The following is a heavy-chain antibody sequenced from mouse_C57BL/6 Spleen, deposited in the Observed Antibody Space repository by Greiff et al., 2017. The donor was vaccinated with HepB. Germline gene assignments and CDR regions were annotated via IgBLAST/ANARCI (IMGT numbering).Heavy chain of an antibody. CDR3: ARYPGDY. CDR1: GYTFTSYW. CDR2: IDPYDSYT. J-gene: IGHJ2*01. V-gene: IGHV1-69*01. Sequence: VQLQQPGAELVMPGASVKLSCKASGYTFTSYWMHWVKQRPGQGLEWIGEIDPYDSYTNYNQKFKGKSTLTVDKSSSTAYMQLRSLTSEDSAVYYCARYPGDYWGQGTTLTVSS.